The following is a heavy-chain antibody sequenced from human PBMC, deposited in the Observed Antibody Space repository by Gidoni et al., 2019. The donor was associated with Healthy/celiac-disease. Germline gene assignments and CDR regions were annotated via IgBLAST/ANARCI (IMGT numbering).Heavy chain of an antibody. V-gene: IGHV4-34*01. CDR2: INHRGST. CDR3: ARRLIVVVPAAITWFDP. Sequence: QVQLQQWGAGLLKPSETLSLTCAVSGGSFSGYYWSWIRQPPGKGLEWIGEINHRGSTNYNPSLKSRVTISVDTSKNQFSLKLSSVTAADTAVYYCARRLIVVVPAAITWFDPWGQGTLVTVSS. J-gene: IGHJ5*02. D-gene: IGHD2-2*01. CDR1: GGSFSGYY.